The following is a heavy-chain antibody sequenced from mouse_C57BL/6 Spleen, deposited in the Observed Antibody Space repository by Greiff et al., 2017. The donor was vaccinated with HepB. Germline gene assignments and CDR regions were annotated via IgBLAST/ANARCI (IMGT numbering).Heavy chain of an antibody. D-gene: IGHD1-1*01. CDR2: IYPGDGDT. J-gene: IGHJ2*01. Sequence: VQLQESGPELVKPGASVKISCKASGYAFSSSWMNWVKQRPGKGLEWIGRIYPGDGDTNYNGKFKGKATLTADKSSSTAYMQLSSLTSEDSAVYFCAREDGSSCDYWGQGTTLTVSS. CDR1: GYAFSSSW. CDR3: AREDGSSCDY. V-gene: IGHV1-82*01.